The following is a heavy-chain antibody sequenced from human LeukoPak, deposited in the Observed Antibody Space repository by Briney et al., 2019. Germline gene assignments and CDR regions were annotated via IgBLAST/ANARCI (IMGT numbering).Heavy chain of an antibody. CDR2: ISTSGTNI. Sequence: PGGSLRLSCAASGFTFSDYEMNWVRQAPGKGLEWVSYISTSGTNIYYADSVKGRFTISRDNAKNSLYLQMNSLRDEDTAVYYCAREDYYDSSGYSYWGQGTLVTVSS. J-gene: IGHJ4*02. D-gene: IGHD3-22*01. V-gene: IGHV3-48*03. CDR1: GFTFSDYE. CDR3: AREDYYDSSGYSY.